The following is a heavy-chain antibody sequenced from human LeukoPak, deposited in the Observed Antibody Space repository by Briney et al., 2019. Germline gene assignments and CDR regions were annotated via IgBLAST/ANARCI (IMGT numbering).Heavy chain of an antibody. CDR1: GYTFSSYG. D-gene: IGHD2-15*01. Sequence: GRSLRLSCAASGYTFSSYGMHWVRQAPGKGLEWVAVIWYDGSNKYYADSVKGRFTISRDNSKNTLYLQMNSLRAEDTAVYYCARDYFSASDYWGQGTLVTVSS. J-gene: IGHJ4*02. CDR3: ARDYFSASDY. V-gene: IGHV3-33*01. CDR2: IWYDGSNK.